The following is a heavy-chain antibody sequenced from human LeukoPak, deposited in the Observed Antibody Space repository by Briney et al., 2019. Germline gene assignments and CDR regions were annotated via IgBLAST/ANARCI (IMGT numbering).Heavy chain of an antibody. CDR1: GYTFTSYA. D-gene: IGHD3-10*01. V-gene: IGHV1-3*03. CDR2: INAGNGDT. J-gene: IGHJ6*03. Sequence: GASVKVSCKASGYTFTSYAIHWVRQDPGQRLEWVAWINAGNGDTKYSQDFQGRVTITRDTSASTAYMELSSLRSEDTAVYYCARGHKVRGVITSYYYMDVWGKGTTVTISS. CDR3: ARGHKVRGVITSYYYMDV.